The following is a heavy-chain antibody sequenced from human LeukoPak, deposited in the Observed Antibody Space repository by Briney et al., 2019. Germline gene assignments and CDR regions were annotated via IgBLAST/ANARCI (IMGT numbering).Heavy chain of an antibody. CDR3: ARHLKYYYDSSGFNWYFDL. D-gene: IGHD3-22*01. CDR1: GDSFSRYY. J-gene: IGHJ2*01. Sequence: SETLSLTCTVSGDSFSRYYWSWTRQPPGKGLEWIGYIYYSGSTNYNPSLKSRVTISVDTSKNQFSLKLSSVTAADTAVYYCARHLKYYYDSSGFNWYFDLWGRGTLVTVSS. V-gene: IGHV4-59*08. CDR2: IYYSGST.